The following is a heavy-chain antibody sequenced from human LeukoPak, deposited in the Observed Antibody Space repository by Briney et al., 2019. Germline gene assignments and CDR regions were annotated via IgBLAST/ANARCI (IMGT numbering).Heavy chain of an antibody. Sequence: PSETLSLTCTVSGGSVTGHYWSWIRQPAGKGLAWIGRMHTSGSTNYNPSLKSRVTTSVDTSKNQFSLKLSSVTAADTAVYYCAREDYGSGMRGAFHIWGQGTMVTVSS. V-gene: IGHV4-4*07. D-gene: IGHD3-10*01. CDR2: MHTSGST. CDR1: GGSVTGHY. CDR3: AREDYGSGMRGAFHI. J-gene: IGHJ3*02.